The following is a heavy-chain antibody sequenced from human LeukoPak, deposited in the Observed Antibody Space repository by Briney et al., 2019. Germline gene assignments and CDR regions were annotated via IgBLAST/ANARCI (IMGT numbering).Heavy chain of an antibody. V-gene: IGHV3-23*01. CDR3: AKALNYWYVYL. CDR2: IGDTGGST. Sequence: GGSLRLSCAASGFTFSSYDMSWVRQAPGKGLEWVSAIGDTGGSTYADSVKGRFTISRDNSKSTLSLQMTTLRAADTATYYCAKALNYWYVYLWGRGNLVTVSS. CDR1: GFTFSSYD. J-gene: IGHJ2*01.